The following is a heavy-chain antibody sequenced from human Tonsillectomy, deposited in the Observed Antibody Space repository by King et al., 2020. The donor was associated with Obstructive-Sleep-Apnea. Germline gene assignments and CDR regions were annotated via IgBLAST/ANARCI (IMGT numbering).Heavy chain of an antibody. CDR3: ATHYASYSSSSGYVDY. CDR1: GYSFTSYW. CDR2: IYPGDSDT. Sequence: VQLVESGAEVKKPGESLKISCKGSGYSFTSYWIGWVRQMPGKGLEWMGIIYPGDSDTRYSPSFQGQVTISADKSIRTAYLQWSSLKATDTAMYYCATHYASYSSSSGYVDYWGQGTLVTVSS. V-gene: IGHV5-51*01. D-gene: IGHD6-6*01. J-gene: IGHJ4*02.